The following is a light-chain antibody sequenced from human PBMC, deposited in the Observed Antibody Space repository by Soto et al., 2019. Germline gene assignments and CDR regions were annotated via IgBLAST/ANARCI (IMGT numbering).Light chain of an antibody. Sequence: IVMTQSPATLSVSPGERATLSCRASQSLRSDLAWYQQKPGQAPRLLIYAASSRATGVPARFSGSGSGTEFTLTISSLQSEDFAVYYCQQYNNWPGTFGQGTKVEIK. J-gene: IGKJ1*01. CDR2: AAS. V-gene: IGKV3-15*01. CDR1: QSLRSD. CDR3: QQYNNWPGT.